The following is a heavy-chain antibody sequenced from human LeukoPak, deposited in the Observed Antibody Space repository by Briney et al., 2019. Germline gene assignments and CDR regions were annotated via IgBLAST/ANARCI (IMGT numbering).Heavy chain of an antibody. CDR1: GFTFGDYG. Sequence: HPGGSLRLSCTTSGFTFGDYGLSWFRQAPGKGLEWVAFIRSKTYGETIQYAASVKGRFTLSRDDSKSIAYLQMNSLKVEDTAVYYCARAPHYDFILDYWGQGTLVTVSP. CDR3: ARAPHYDFILDY. CDR2: IRSKTYGETI. V-gene: IGHV3-49*03. D-gene: IGHD3-3*01. J-gene: IGHJ4*02.